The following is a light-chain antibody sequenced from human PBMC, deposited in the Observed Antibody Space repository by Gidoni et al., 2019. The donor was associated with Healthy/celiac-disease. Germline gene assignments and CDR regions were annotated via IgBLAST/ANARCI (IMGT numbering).Light chain of an antibody. CDR3: KQYNSYRT. J-gene: IGKJ1*01. V-gene: IGKV1-5*01. Sequence: DLQITQSPSTLSASVGDRVTITCRASKSISSWLVWYQQKPGKAPKLLIYDASSLESGVPSRFSGSGSGTEFTLTIRSLQPDDFATYYCKQYNSYRTFGQXTKVEIK. CDR2: DAS. CDR1: KSISSW.